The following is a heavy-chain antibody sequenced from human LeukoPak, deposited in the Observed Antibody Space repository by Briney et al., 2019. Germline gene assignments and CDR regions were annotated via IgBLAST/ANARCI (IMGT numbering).Heavy chain of an antibody. CDR2: ISAYNGNT. Sequence: ASVKVSCKASGYTFTSYGISWVRQAPGQGLEWMGWISAYNGNTNYAQKLQGRVTMTTDASTSTAYMALRSLRCDDTAVYYCARVTVTTLDYYYYYYMDVWGKGTTVTISS. CDR3: ARVTVTTLDYYYYYYMDV. J-gene: IGHJ6*03. V-gene: IGHV1-18*01. D-gene: IGHD4-17*01. CDR1: GYTFTSYG.